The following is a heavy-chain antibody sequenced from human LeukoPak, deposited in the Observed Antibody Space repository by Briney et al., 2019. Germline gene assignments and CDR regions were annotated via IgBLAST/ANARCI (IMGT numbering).Heavy chain of an antibody. CDR2: VSGSGGST. CDR1: GFTFSSYA. D-gene: IGHD1-26*01. J-gene: IGHJ4*02. V-gene: IGHV3-23*01. Sequence: PGGSLRLSCAASGFTFSSYAMSWVRQTPGKGLQWVSAVSGSGGSTYYADSVKGRFTISRDNSQNTLYLQMNSLRAEDTAVYYCGKVGATQDFWGQGTLVTVSS. CDR3: GKVGATQDF.